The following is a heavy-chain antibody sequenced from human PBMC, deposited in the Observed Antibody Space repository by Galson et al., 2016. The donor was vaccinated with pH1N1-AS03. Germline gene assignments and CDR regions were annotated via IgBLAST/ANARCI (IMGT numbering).Heavy chain of an antibody. CDR2: IDSSGSHI. Sequence: SLRLSCAASGFIFSNIGMNWVRQVPGKGPEWVSSIDSSGSHIYYAHSLKGRFTVSRDNAKNSLFLQMNSLRAEDTAVYYCVTDGTFGSTIEHWGQGTLVTVSS. J-gene: IGHJ4*02. CDR1: GFIFSNIG. V-gene: IGHV3-21*06. D-gene: IGHD2-15*01. CDR3: VTDGTFGSTIEH.